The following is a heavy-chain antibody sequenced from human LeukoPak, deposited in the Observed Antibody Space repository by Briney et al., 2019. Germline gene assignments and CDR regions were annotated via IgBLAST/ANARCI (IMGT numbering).Heavy chain of an antibody. CDR3: ARVSLDYYGSGSYSWFDP. D-gene: IGHD3-10*01. CDR1: GGSISSSSYY. J-gene: IGHJ5*02. Sequence: SETLSLTCTASGGSISSSSYYWGWIRQPPGKGLEWIGIIYYNGSTYYSPSLKSRVTISLDTSKNQFSLKLSSVTAADTAVYYCARVSLDYYGSGSYSWFDPWGQGTLVTVSS. CDR2: IYYNGST. V-gene: IGHV4-39*07.